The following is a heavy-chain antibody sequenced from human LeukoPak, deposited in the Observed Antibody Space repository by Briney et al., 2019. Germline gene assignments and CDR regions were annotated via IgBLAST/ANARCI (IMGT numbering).Heavy chain of an antibody. V-gene: IGHV3-53*01. CDR3: ARSEMATILGLDY. CDR1: GFTVSSNY. CDR2: IYSGGST. D-gene: IGHD5-24*01. Sequence: GGSLRLSCAASGFTVSSNYLNWVRQAPGKGLEWVSVIYSGGSTYYADSVKGRFTISRDNSKNALYLQMNSLRAEDTAVYYCARSEMATILGLDYWGQGTLVTVSS. J-gene: IGHJ4*02.